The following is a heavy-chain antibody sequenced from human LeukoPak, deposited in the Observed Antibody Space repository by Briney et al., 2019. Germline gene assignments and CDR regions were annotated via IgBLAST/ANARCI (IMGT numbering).Heavy chain of an antibody. CDR2: ISAYNGNT. J-gene: IGHJ3*02. V-gene: IGHV1-18*01. CDR3: ARSPSIWFGELDAFDI. Sequence: GASVKVSCKASGYTFTSYGISWVRQAPGQGLEWMGWISAYNGNTNYAQKLQGRVIMTTDTSTSTAYMELRSLRSDDTAVYYCARSPSIWFGELDAFDIWGQGTMVTVSS. D-gene: IGHD3-10*01. CDR1: GYTFTSYG.